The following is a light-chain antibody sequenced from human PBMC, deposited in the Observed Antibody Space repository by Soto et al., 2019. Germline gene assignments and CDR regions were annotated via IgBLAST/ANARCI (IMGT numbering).Light chain of an antibody. CDR1: GSDIGSYNY. V-gene: IGLV2-14*03. CDR2: DVT. CDR3: NSYTSASTYV. Sequence: QSALTQPACVSGSGGQSITISCTGTGSDIGSYNYVSWYQHHPGKVPKFIIYDVTNRPSGVSDRFSGSKSGNTASLTISGLQAEDEADYYCNSYTSASTYVFGTGTKVTAL. J-gene: IGLJ1*01.